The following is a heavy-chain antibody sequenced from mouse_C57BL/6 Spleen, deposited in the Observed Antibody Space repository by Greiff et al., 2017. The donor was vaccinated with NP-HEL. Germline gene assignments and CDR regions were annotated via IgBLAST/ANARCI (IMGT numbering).Heavy chain of an antibody. Sequence: QVQLQQSGPELVKPGASVKISCKASGYAFSSSWMNWVKQRPGKGLEWIGRIYPGDGDTNYNGKFKGKATLTADKSSSTAYMQLSSLTSEDSAVYFCARTGLTGTDYWGQGTTLTVSS. J-gene: IGHJ2*01. D-gene: IGHD4-1*01. V-gene: IGHV1-82*01. CDR3: ARTGLTGTDY. CDR1: GYAFSSSW. CDR2: IYPGDGDT.